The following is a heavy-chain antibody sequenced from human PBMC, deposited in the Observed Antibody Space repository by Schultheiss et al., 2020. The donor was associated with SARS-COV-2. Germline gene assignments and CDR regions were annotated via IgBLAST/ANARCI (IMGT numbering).Heavy chain of an antibody. CDR2: IYYSGST. Sequence: SQTLSLTCTVSGGSISSSSYYWGWIRQPPGKGLEWIGSIYYSGSTYYNPSLKSRVTISVDTSKNQFSLKLSSVTAADTAVYYCARVSYYYYGMDVWGQGTTVTVSS. V-gene: IGHV4-39*07. CDR1: GGSISSSSYY. CDR3: ARVSYYYYGMDV. J-gene: IGHJ6*02.